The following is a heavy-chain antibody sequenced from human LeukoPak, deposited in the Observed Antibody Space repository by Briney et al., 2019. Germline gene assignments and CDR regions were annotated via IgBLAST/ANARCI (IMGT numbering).Heavy chain of an antibody. D-gene: IGHD3-10*01. CDR3: ALDTDYYGSGRHGYFDH. CDR2: ISASGGST. V-gene: IGHV3-23*01. Sequence: GESLRLSCAASGFTFSSYPMSWVRPAPGKGLEWVSSISASGGSTYYGDTVKGRFTSSRDNSKNTLYLQMNSLRVKDTAVYYCALDTDYYGSGRHGYFDHWGQGTLVTVSS. CDR1: GFTFSSYP. J-gene: IGHJ1*01.